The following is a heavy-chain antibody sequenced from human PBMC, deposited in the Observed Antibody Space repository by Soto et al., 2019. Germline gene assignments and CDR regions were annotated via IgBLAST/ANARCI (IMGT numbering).Heavy chain of an antibody. Sequence: PSETLSLTCAVSGASVSSTYWWSWVRQPPGKGPEWIGEINHRGSANYNPSLKSRVTISVDISKSQFSLKLSSVTAADTAVYYCARVPTPWGQGTLVTVSS. J-gene: IGHJ5*02. V-gene: IGHV4-4*02. CDR1: GASVSSTYW. CDR3: ARVPTP. CDR2: INHRGSA.